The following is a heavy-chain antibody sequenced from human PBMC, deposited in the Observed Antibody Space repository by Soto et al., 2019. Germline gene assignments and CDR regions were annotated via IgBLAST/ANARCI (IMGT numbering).Heavy chain of an antibody. CDR1: GFTFSSYW. J-gene: IGHJ4*02. Sequence: EVQLVESGGGLVQPGGSLRLSCAASGFTFSSYWMSWVRQAPGKGLEWVANIKQDGREKYNVDFVKGRFTISRDNAKNSLYLQMNSLRVEDTAVYYCARAYGSGSLSGYWGQGTLVTVSS. V-gene: IGHV3-7*01. CDR3: ARAYGSGSLSGY. CDR2: IKQDGREK. D-gene: IGHD3-10*01.